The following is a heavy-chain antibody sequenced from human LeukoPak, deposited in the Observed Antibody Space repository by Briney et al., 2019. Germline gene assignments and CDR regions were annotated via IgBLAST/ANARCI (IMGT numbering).Heavy chain of an antibody. D-gene: IGHD4-11*01. V-gene: IGHV4-59*01. CDR3: ATVLTTRTTYASDM. Sequence: SETLSLTCTVSGGSISSYYWSWIRQPPGKGLECIGYIYHSGRTNYNPSLKSRVSISVDTSENQFSLKLTSVTAADTAIYYCATVLTTRTTYASDMWGQGTLVTVSS. J-gene: IGHJ3*02. CDR1: GGSISSYY. CDR2: IYHSGRT.